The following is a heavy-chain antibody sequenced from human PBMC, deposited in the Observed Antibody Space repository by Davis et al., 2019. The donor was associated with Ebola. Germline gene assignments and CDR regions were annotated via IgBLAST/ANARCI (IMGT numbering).Heavy chain of an antibody. V-gene: IGHV3-74*01. D-gene: IGHD2-15*01. CDR3: ASYVAG. Sequence: GESLKISCGVSGFTFSDNWMSWVRQVPGKGLVWVSSINRDGTTKTYADYVKGRFTVSRDNANSMLYLQLSSLRVEDTAVYYCASYVAGWGRGTLVTVSS. CDR2: INRDGTTK. CDR1: GFTFSDNW. J-gene: IGHJ4*02.